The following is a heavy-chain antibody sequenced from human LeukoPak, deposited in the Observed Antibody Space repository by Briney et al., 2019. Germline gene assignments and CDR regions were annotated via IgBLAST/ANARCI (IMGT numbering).Heavy chain of an antibody. CDR2: IYYSGST. V-gene: IGHV4-59*01. J-gene: IGHJ4*02. CDR1: GGSISSYY. D-gene: IGHD1-26*01. Sequence: SETLSLTCTVSGGSISSYYWSWIRQPPGKGLEWIGYIYYSGSTNYNPSLKSRVTISVDTSKNQFSLKLSSVTAADTAVYYCARYSGSLGLFDYWGQGTLVTVPS. CDR3: ARYSGSLGLFDY.